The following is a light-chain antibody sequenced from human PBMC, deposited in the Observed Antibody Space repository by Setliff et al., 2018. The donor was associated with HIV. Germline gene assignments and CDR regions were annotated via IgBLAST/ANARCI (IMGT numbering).Light chain of an antibody. V-gene: IGLV1-47*01. Sequence: QSVLTQPPSASGTPGQRVTISCSGSSSNIGSNYVYWYQQLPGTAPKLLIYKNNKRPSGVPDRFSGSKSGTSASLAISGLRSEDEADYYCAAWDDSLSAYVFGTGTKSPS. CDR3: AAWDDSLSAYV. CDR1: SSNIGSNY. J-gene: IGLJ1*01. CDR2: KNN.